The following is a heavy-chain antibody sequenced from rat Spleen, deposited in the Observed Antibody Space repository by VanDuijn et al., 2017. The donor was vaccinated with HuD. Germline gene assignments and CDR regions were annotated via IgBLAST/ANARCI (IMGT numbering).Heavy chain of an antibody. J-gene: IGHJ2*01. V-gene: IGHV5S13*01. CDR1: GFTFNNYG. CDR2: ISSGGGDT. Sequence: EVQLVESGGGLVQPGRSLKLSCAASGFTFNNYGMAWVRQAPTKGLEWVASISSGGGDTYYRDSVKGRFTISRDIAKSILYLQMDSLRSEDTATYYCARRHYGYTDYFDYWGQGVMVTVSS. D-gene: IGHD1-9*01. CDR3: ARRHYGYTDYFDY.